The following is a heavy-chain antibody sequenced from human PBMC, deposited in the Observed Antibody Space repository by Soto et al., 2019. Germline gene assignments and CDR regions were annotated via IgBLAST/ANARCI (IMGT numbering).Heavy chain of an antibody. CDR3: ARDFGHGYYLDY. D-gene: IGHD3-3*01. Sequence: GGSLRLSCVASGFSFSNYNMNWVRQAPGKGLEWVSYITDSSDTVHYADSVRGRFTISRDNAESSLYLQMNSLRDKDTAVYFCARDFGHGYYLDYWGRGTLVTVSS. V-gene: IGHV3-48*02. J-gene: IGHJ4*02. CDR1: GFSFSNYN. CDR2: ITDSSDTV.